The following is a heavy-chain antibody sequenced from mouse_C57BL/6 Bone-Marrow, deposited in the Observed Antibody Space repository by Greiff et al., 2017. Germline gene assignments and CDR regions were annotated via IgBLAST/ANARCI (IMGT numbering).Heavy chain of an antibody. CDR3: AIRDYGS. CDR2: INPGSGGT. CDR1: GYAFTNYL. Sequence: QVQLQQSGAELVRPGTSVKVSCKASGYAFTNYLIEWVKQRPGQGLEWIGVINPGSGGTNYNEKFKGKATLTADKSSSTAYMQLSSLTAEDSAVYFCAIRDYGSWGQGTLVTVSA. J-gene: IGHJ3*01. D-gene: IGHD1-1*01. V-gene: IGHV1-54*01.